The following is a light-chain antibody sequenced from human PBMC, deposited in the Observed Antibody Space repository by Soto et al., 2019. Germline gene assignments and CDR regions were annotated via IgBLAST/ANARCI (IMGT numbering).Light chain of an antibody. CDR1: QSLLHSNGYNY. V-gene: IGKV2-28*01. CDR3: MQALQTPPT. Sequence: DIVMTQSPLSLPVTPGEPASISCRSSQSLLHSNGYNYLDWYLQKPEQSPQLLIYLGSNRASGVTDRFSGSGSGTDFTLKISRVEAEDVGIYYCMQALQTPPTFGQGTKVEIK. J-gene: IGKJ1*01. CDR2: LGS.